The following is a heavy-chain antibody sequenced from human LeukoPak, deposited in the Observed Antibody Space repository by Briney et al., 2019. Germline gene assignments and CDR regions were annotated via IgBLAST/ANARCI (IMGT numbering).Heavy chain of an antibody. CDR1: GFTFSSYA. CDR2: ISGSGGST. V-gene: IGHV3-23*01. CDR3: AKVVPWGDYYDSSGYSDY. Sequence: GGSLRLSCAASGFTFSSYAMSWVRQAPGKGLEWVSAISGSGGSTYYADSVKGRFTISRDNSKNTLYLQMNSLRAEDTAVYYCAKVVPWGDYYDSSGYSDYWGQGTLVTVSS. D-gene: IGHD3-22*01. J-gene: IGHJ4*02.